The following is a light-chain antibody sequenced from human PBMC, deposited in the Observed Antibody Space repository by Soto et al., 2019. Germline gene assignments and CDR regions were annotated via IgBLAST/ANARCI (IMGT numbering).Light chain of an antibody. Sequence: EIVLTQSPGTLSLSQGERATLSCRASQSLSNTFLSWYQQNPGQAPRLLIYGVFSRATGIPDRFSGSGSGTDFTLTISRLEPEDSAVYFCHQYAYSPRTFGQGTKVDI. V-gene: IGKV3-20*01. CDR1: QSLSNTF. J-gene: IGKJ1*01. CDR3: HQYAYSPRT. CDR2: GVF.